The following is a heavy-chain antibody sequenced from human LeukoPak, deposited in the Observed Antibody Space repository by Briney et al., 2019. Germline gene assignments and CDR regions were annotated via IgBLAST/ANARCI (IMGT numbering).Heavy chain of an antibody. CDR3: ARALYYDSSGYSMYYFDY. J-gene: IGHJ4*02. CDR1: GFTVSSTY. D-gene: IGHD3-22*01. V-gene: IGHV3-53*05. CDR2: IYSGGNI. Sequence: PGGSLRLSCAASGFTVSSTYMSWVRQAPGKGLEWVSVIYSGGNIFYIESVKGRFTISRDNSKNTLYLQMNSLRAEDTAVYYRARALYYDSSGYSMYYFDYWGQGTLVTVSS.